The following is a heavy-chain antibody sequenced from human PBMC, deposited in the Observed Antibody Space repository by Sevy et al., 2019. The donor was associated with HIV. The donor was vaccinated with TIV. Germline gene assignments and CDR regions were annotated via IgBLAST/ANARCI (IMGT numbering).Heavy chain of an antibody. J-gene: IGHJ6*03. Sequence: ASVKVSCKASGYTFTGYYMHCVRQAPGQGLEWMGWINPNSGGTNYSQKFQGRVTMTRDTSISTAYMELSRLRSDDTAVYYSARDAIAAAGTEGYYYYYMDVWGKGTTVTVSS. CDR1: GYTFTGYY. V-gene: IGHV1-2*02. CDR3: ARDAIAAAGTEGYYYYYMDV. D-gene: IGHD6-13*01. CDR2: INPNSGGT.